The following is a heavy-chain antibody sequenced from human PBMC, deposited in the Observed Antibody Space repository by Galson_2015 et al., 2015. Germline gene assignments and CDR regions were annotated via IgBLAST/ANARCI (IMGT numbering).Heavy chain of an antibody. CDR1: GFTFSSYA. CDR2: ISGSGGST. J-gene: IGHJ6*03. V-gene: IGHV3-23*01. Sequence: SLRLSCAASGFTFSSYAMSWVRQAPGKGLEWVSAISGSGGSTYYADSVKGRFTISRDNSKNTLYLQMNSLRAEDTAVYYCANLPLSGYCSSTSCYERPYYYYYMDVWGKGTTVTVSS. CDR3: ANLPLSGYCSSTSCYERPYYYYYMDV. D-gene: IGHD2-2*01.